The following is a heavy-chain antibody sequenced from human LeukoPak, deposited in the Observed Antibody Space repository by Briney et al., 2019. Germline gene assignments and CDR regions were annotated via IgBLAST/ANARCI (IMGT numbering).Heavy chain of an antibody. D-gene: IGHD3-22*01. V-gene: IGHV1-18*01. CDR3: PREGSSGYKHNYYYYYGMDV. CDR2: ISAYNGNS. Sequence: GSVKVSFKASGYTFTSYGISGVGQPPGKGLDWMGWISAYNGNSNYAQKLQGRVTMTTDTSTSTAYMELRSLRSDDTAVYYCPREGSSGYKHNYYYYYGMDVWGQGTSVTVSS. CDR1: GYTFTSYG. J-gene: IGHJ6*02.